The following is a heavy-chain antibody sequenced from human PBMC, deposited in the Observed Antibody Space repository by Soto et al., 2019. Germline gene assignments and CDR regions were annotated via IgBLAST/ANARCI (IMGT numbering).Heavy chain of an antibody. J-gene: IGHJ4*02. CDR2: IIPIFGTA. D-gene: IGHD5-12*01. Sequence: GASVKVSCKASGGTFSSYAISWVRQAPGQGLEWMGGIIPIFGTANYAQKFQGRVTITADESTSTAYMEPSSLRSEDTAVYYCAANLEMATTTFDYWGQGTLVTVSS. V-gene: IGHV1-69*13. CDR1: GGTFSSYA. CDR3: AANLEMATTTFDY.